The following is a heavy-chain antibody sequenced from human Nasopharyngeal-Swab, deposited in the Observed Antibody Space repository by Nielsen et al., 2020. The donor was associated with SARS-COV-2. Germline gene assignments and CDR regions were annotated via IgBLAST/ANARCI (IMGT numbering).Heavy chain of an antibody. CDR3: ARGGSRDIVVVVAATTSCYFDY. D-gene: IGHD2-15*01. Sequence: WVRQAPGQGLEWMGIINPSGGSTSYAQKFPGRVTMTRDTSTSTVYMELSSLRSEDTAVYYCARGGSRDIVVVVAATTSCYFDYWGQGTLVTVSS. V-gene: IGHV1-46*01. CDR2: INPSGGST. J-gene: IGHJ4*02.